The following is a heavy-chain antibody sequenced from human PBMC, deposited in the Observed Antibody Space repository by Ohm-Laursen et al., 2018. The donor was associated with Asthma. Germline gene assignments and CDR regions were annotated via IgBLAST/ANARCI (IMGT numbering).Heavy chain of an antibody. D-gene: IGHD5-18*01. CDR3: AKDGGFNYGYGFHY. J-gene: IGHJ4*02. Sequence: SLRLSCAASGFTFSIYAMSWVRQAPGKGLEWVSQINDNSDLTYYADSVKGRFTISRDNSRNTLFLQMNSLRAEDTAVYYCAKDGGFNYGYGFHYWGQGTLVTVSS. V-gene: IGHV3-23*01. CDR1: GFTFSIYA. CDR2: INDNSDLT.